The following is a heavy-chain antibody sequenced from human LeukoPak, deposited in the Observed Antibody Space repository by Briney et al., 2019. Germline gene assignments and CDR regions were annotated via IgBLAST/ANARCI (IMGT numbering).Heavy chain of an antibody. CDR2: ISTSSTYI. D-gene: IGHD4-17*01. CDR3: ARADDDYDWFDP. V-gene: IGHV3-11*06. J-gene: IGHJ5*02. Sequence: PGGSLRLSCAASGFTFSDYYMSWIRQAPGKGLEWVSSISTSSTYIYYADSVKGRFTISRDNAKNSLYLQMNSLRAEDTAVYYCARADDDYDWFDPWGQGTLVTASS. CDR1: GFTFSDYY.